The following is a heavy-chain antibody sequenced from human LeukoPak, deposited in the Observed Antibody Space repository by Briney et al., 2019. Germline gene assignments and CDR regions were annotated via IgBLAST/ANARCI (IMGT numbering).Heavy chain of an antibody. Sequence: GGSLRLSCAASGFTFSSYAMSWVRQAPGKGLEWVSALSGSGGTTYYADSVKGRFTISRDNSRNTLYLQMNSLRAEDTAVYYCAKGQQLETNWGQGTLVTVSS. CDR1: GFTFSSYA. V-gene: IGHV3-23*01. CDR2: LSGSGGTT. D-gene: IGHD6-13*01. CDR3: AKGQQLETN. J-gene: IGHJ4*02.